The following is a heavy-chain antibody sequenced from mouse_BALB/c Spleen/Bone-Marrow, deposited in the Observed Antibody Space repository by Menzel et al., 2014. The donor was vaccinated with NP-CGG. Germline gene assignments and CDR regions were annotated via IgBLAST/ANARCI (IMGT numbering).Heavy chain of an antibody. CDR1: GYTFTSYW. J-gene: IGHJ3*01. CDR3: TRDDGGFAY. CDR2: IYPPDSYT. D-gene: IGHD1-1*02. V-gene: IGHV1-69*02. Sequence: VKLQESGTDLVRPGASVKLSCKASGYTFTSYWINWVKQRPGQGLEWIGNIYPPDSYTNYNQKFKDKAALTVDKSSSTAYMHLSSPTSEDSAVYYCTRDDGGFAYWGQGTLVTVSA.